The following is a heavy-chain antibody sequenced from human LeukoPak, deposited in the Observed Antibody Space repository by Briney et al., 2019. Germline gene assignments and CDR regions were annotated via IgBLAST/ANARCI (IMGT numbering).Heavy chain of an antibody. J-gene: IGHJ5*02. V-gene: IGHV3-64*04. D-gene: IGHD2-15*01. Sequence: GGSLRLSCSASGFTFSTYAMHWVRQAPGKGLECVSGISSNGGRTYYADSVKGRFTISRDDAKNSLYLQMNSLRAEDTSVFYCARDVCSGGSCYSDSWGQGTLVTVSS. CDR1: GFTFSTYA. CDR3: ARDVCSGGSCYSDS. CDR2: ISSNGGRT.